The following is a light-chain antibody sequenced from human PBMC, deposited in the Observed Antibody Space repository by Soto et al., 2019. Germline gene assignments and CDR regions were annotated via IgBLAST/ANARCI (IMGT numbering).Light chain of an antibody. Sequence: EIVMTQSPATLSVSPGERATLSCRASQSVSSNLAWYQQKPGQAPRLLIYGASTRATGIPARFSGSGSGTEFTLTISSLQSEDFATYYCQQFNNYPQITFGQGTRLEIK. CDR1: QSVSSN. CDR3: QQFNNYPQIT. CDR2: GAS. V-gene: IGKV3-15*01. J-gene: IGKJ5*01.